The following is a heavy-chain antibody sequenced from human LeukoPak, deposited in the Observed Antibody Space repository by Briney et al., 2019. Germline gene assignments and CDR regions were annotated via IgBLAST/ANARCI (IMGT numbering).Heavy chain of an antibody. J-gene: IGHJ4*02. CDR1: GYTFPGYL. CDR2: INRNRGGT. Sequence: GASVTVSCKASGYTFPGYLMHGVGPAPAKGLEGVGWINRNRGGTNYAQKFQGRVTMTRDTSISTAYMELSRLRSDDTAVYYCARDPQWGDYYDSSGYQFDYWGQGTLVTVSS. V-gene: IGHV1-2*02. D-gene: IGHD3-22*01. CDR3: ARDPQWGDYYDSSGYQFDY.